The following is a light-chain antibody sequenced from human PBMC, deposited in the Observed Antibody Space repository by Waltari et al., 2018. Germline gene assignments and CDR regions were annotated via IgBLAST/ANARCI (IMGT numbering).Light chain of an antibody. V-gene: IGLV1-51*01. CDR3: GTWDTSLTAHV. CDR2: NTY. Sequence: QSVLTQPPSVSATPGQKVTISCSGSSSNIGNEYVFWYQQVPGTAPKLLIYNTYQRPSGIPDRFPGSKSGTSATLDITGLQTTDEAHYYCGTWDTSLTAHVFGTGTEVTVL. CDR1: SSNIGNEY. J-gene: IGLJ1*01.